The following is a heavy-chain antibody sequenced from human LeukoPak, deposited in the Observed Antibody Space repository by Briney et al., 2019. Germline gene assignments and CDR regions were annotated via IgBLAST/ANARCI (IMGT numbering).Heavy chain of an antibody. Sequence: SETLSLTCTVSGGSISSSSYYWGWIRQPPGKGLEWIGSIYYSGSTYYNPSLKSRVTISVDTSKNQFSLKLSSVTAADTAVYYCARTGGGGDYVWYFDLWGRGTLVTVSS. J-gene: IGHJ2*01. CDR2: IYYSGST. CDR3: ARTGGGGDYVWYFDL. D-gene: IGHD4-17*01. V-gene: IGHV4-39*07. CDR1: GGSISSSSYY.